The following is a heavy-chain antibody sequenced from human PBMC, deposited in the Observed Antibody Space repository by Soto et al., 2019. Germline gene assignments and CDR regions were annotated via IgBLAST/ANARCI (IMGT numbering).Heavy chain of an antibody. CDR1: GFSLSTSGMG. CDR2: IYWTDDK. CDR3: AHRKSSYYGSENSYYYGMDV. D-gene: IGHD3-10*01. J-gene: IGHJ6*02. Sequence: QITLKESGPTLVKPTQTLTLTCTFSGFSLSTSGMGVSWIRQPPGKALEWLAVIYWTDDKRYSPSLKSRLTITKDTSKNQVVLTMTDMDPVGTATYYCAHRKSSYYGSENSYYYGMDVWGQGTTVTVSS. V-gene: IGHV2-5*01.